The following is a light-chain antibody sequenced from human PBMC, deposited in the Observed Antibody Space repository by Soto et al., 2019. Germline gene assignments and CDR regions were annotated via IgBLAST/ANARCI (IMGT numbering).Light chain of an antibody. V-gene: IGKV3-20*01. Sequence: EIVLTQSPGTLSLSPGERTTLSCRASQSISSSYLAWYQQKPGQAPRLLVYGASSRATGIPDGFSGSGSGTDFTLTISRLEPEDFALYYCQQYSSTFWTLGQGTKVEIK. CDR1: QSISSSY. CDR2: GAS. J-gene: IGKJ1*01. CDR3: QQYSSTFWT.